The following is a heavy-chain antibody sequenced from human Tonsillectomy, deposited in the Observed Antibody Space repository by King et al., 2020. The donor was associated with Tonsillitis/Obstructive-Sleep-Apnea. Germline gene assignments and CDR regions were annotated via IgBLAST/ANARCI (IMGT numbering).Heavy chain of an antibody. V-gene: IGHV2-5*02. Sequence: ITLKESGPTLVKPTQTLTLTCTFSGFSLSTSGVGVGWIRQPPGKALEWLALIYWDDDKRNSPSLKSRLTITKETSKNPVVLTMTNMDPVDTATFYCAHRLEYSRSSWGFDYWGQGALVTVSS. CDR2: IYWDDDK. D-gene: IGHD6-6*01. J-gene: IGHJ4*02. CDR1: GFSLSTSGVG. CDR3: AHRLEYSRSSWGFDY.